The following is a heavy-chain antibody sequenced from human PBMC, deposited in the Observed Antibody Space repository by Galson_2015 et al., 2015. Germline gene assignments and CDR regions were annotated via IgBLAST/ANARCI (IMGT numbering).Heavy chain of an antibody. D-gene: IGHD1-14*01. CDR3: ARDANRGGEFDY. J-gene: IGHJ4*02. CDR2: IKYDGSQT. V-gene: IGHV3-7*03. Sequence: SLRLSCAASGFTFRNYWMVWVRQTPEKGLQWVAKIKYDGSQTFYVDIVKGRFTISRDNAENSLDLQMNSLRADDTAVYYCARDANRGGEFDYWGQGALVTVSS. CDR1: GFTFRNYW.